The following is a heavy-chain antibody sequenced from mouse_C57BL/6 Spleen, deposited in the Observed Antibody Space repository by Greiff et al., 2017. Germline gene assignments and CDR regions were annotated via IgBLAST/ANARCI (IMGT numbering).Heavy chain of an antibody. CDR1: GYTFTDYY. V-gene: IGHV1-76*01. CDR2: IYPGSGNT. Sequence: VKLMESGAELVRPGASVKLSCKASGYTFTDYYINWVKQRPGQGLEWIARIYPGSGNTYYNEKFKGKATLTAEKSSSTAYMQLSSLTSEDSAVYFCARWDGKGAMDYWGQGTSVTVSS. CDR3: ARWDGKGAMDY. D-gene: IGHD2-1*01. J-gene: IGHJ4*01.